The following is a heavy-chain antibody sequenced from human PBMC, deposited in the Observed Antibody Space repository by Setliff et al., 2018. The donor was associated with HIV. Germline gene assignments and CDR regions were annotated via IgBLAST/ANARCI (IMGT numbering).Heavy chain of an antibody. V-gene: IGHV5-51*01. CDR1: GYSFTSHW. Sequence: GESLKISCKGSGYSFTSHWSGWVRQMPGKGLEWMGIIYPADSDTRYSPSFQGQVTISADNSINTAYLQWSSLKASDTAMYYCARLRVGATNYFDNWGQGTLVTVSS. D-gene: IGHD1-26*01. CDR2: IYPADSDT. CDR3: ARLRVGATNYFDN. J-gene: IGHJ4*02.